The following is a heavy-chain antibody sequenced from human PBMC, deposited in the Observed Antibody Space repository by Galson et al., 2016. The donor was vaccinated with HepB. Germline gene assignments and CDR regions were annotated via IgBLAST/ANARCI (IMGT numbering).Heavy chain of an antibody. D-gene: IGHD6-13*01. V-gene: IGHV2-5*04. CDR2: IYWDDDN. J-gene: IGHJ6*03. Sequence: PALVKPTQTLTLTCTFSGFSLTTSGVSVGWIRQPPGKALEWLALIYWDDDNRYSPSLNTSLTITKDTSKNQVVLTMTNMDPVDTGTYYFVYNSPRQQLAPNNYQYHYMDVWGKGTTVTVSS. CDR3: VYNSPRQQLAPNNYQYHYMDV. CDR1: GFSLTTSGVS.